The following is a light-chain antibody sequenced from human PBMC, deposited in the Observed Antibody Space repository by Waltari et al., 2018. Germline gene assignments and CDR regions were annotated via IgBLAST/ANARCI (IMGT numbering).Light chain of an antibody. CDR1: QSVSSN. CDR3: QHRSTWLT. Sequence: EIVLTQSPANLSLSPGERATLSCRASQSVSSNLAWYQQKPGQAPRLFIYDASNRATGIPARFSGSGSGTDFTLTISSVEPEDFAVYYCQHRSTWLTFGGGTKVEIK. V-gene: IGKV3-11*01. CDR2: DAS. J-gene: IGKJ4*01.